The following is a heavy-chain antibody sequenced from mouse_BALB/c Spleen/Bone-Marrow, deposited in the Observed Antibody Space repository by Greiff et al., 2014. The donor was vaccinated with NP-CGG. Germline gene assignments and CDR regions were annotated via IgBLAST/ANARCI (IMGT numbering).Heavy chain of an antibody. J-gene: IGHJ4*01. CDR2: ISGYYGDA. CDR3: ARSGKVRNARDY. CDR1: GYTFTDYA. D-gene: IGHD2-14*01. V-gene: IGHV1-67*01. Sequence: VQLQQSGAELVRPGVSVKISCKGSGYTFTDYAIHWVKRSHAKSLEWIGLISGYYGDAIYNQKFKGKATMTVDKSSRTAYMDLARLTAEDSAIYYCARSGKVRNARDYWGQGTSVTVSS.